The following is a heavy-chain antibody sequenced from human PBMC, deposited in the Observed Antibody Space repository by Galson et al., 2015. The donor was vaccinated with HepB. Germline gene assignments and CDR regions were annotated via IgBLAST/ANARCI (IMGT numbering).Heavy chain of an antibody. CDR2: ISAYNGNT. D-gene: IGHD6-6*01. CDR1: GYTFTSYG. CDR3: ARARYSSSAPDY. V-gene: IGHV1-18*01. Sequence: VKVSCKASGYTFTSYGISWVRQAPGQGLEWMGWISAYNGNTNYALKLQGRVTMTTDISTSTVYMELRSLRSDDTAVYYCARARYSSSAPDYWGQGTLVTVSS. J-gene: IGHJ4*02.